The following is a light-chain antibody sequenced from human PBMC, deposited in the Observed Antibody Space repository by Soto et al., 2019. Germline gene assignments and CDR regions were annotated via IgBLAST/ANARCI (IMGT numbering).Light chain of an antibody. CDR1: QSLVHSDGIAY. J-gene: IGKJ5*01. CDR3: MQGTHWPIT. Sequence: EVVMTQSPLFLPVTLGQPAAISCMSNQSLVHSDGIAYFSWFQQRPGRSPRRLIYKVSNRDSGVPARFSGSGSGTDFALKISRVEAEDVGVYYCMQGTHWPITFGQGTRLEIK. CDR2: KVS. V-gene: IGKV2-30*02.